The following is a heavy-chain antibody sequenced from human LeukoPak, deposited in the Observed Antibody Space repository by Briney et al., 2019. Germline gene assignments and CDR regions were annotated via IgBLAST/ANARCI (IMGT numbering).Heavy chain of an antibody. Sequence: GGSLGLSCAASGFTFSSYAMHWVRQAPGKGLEYVSAISSNGGSTYYANSEKGRFTISRDNSKNTLYLQMGSLRAEDMAVYYCARGGYYDFWSGYPLDYWGQGTLVTVSS. V-gene: IGHV3-64*01. CDR3: ARGGYYDFWSGYPLDY. J-gene: IGHJ4*02. CDR1: GFTFSSYA. CDR2: ISSNGGST. D-gene: IGHD3-3*01.